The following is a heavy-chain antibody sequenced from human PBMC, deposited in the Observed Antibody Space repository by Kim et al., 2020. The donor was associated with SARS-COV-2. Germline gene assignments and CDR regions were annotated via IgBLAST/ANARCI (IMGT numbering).Heavy chain of an antibody. CDR3: ARDRPHDY. J-gene: IGHJ4*02. D-gene: IGHD6-6*01. CDR2: INPNVGST. V-gene: IGHV1-46*01. Sequence: ASVKVSCKASGYTFTSYSLYWVRQAPGQGLEWMGVINPNVGSTSYAQRFQGRLTMTTDTSTSTLYMELSSLRSEDTAVYYCARDRPHDYWGQGTLVTVSS. CDR1: GYTFTSYS.